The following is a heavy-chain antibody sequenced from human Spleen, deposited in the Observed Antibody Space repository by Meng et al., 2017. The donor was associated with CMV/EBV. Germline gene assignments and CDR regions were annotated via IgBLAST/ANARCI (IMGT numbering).Heavy chain of an antibody. CDR1: GFTFSSYA. Sequence: GESLKISCAPSGFTFSSYAMHWVRQAPGKGLEWVAVISYDGSDKYYSDAVKGRFTISRDNSKNTLYRQMNSLRAEDTAVYYRASGTYCSSTSCYTGGMDVWSQGTTVTVSS. CDR3: ASGTYCSSTSCYTGGMDV. J-gene: IGHJ6*02. V-gene: IGHV3-30-3*01. D-gene: IGHD2-2*02. CDR2: ISYDGSDK.